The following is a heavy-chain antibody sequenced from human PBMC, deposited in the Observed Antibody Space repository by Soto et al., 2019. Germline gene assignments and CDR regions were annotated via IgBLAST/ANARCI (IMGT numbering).Heavy chain of an antibody. Sequence: QVQLVQSGAEVKKPGSSVKVSCKSSGDTFSSYVLSWVRQAPGQGLEWMGGIIPMFGTSNYTQKFQGRVTITADESTSTAYMELSSLRSEDTAVYYCASITMTTVTVWFDPWGQGTLVTVSS. CDR2: IIPMFGTS. V-gene: IGHV1-69*01. J-gene: IGHJ5*02. D-gene: IGHD4-17*01. CDR1: GDTFSSYV. CDR3: ASITMTTVTVWFDP.